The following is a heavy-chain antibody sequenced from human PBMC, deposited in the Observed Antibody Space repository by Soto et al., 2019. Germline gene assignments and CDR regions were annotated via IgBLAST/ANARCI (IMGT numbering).Heavy chain of an antibody. J-gene: IGHJ3*01. V-gene: IGHV3-7*01. D-gene: IGHD4-17*01. CDR2: IRQDGRKT. CDR3: VRGESPSVKRDYYDAFDV. CDR1: GFTFGTYW. Sequence: PGGSLRLSCAASGFTFGTYWMHWFRQAPGNGLEWVANIRQDGRKTYYADSVAGRFTVSRDNAQSSLFPQMNSLGADDTAIYFCVRGESPSVKRDYYDAFDVWGEGTMVPVSS.